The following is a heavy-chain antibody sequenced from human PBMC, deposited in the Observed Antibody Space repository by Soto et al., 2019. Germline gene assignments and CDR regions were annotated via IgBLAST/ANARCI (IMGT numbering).Heavy chain of an antibody. D-gene: IGHD4-17*01. CDR1: GGSISSYY. CDR3: ARWYGGSLDY. CDR2: IYYSGST. V-gene: IGHV4-59*01. Sequence: QVQLQESGPGLVKPSETLSLTCTVSGGSISSYYWSWIRQPPGKGLEWIGYIYYSGSTNYNPSLXGXVXIXXDTSKTQFSLKLSSVTAADTAVYYCARWYGGSLDYWGQGTLVTVSS. J-gene: IGHJ4*02.